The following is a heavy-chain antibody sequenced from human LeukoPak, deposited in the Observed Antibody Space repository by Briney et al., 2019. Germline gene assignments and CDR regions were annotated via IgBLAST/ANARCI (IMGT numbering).Heavy chain of an antibody. Sequence: GGSLRLSCAASGFTFRSYNMNWVRQAPGKGLEWISYISYSSTTIYYADSVKGRFTISRDNAKNSLYLQMNNLRAEDTALYYCASFNVINYFDLWGQGTLVTVSS. D-gene: IGHD2/OR15-2a*01. CDR2: ISYSSTTI. V-gene: IGHV3-48*01. CDR1: GFTFRSYN. CDR3: ASFNVINYFDL. J-gene: IGHJ5*02.